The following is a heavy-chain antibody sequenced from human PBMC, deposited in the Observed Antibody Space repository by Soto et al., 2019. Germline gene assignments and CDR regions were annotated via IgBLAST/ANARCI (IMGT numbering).Heavy chain of an antibody. CDR3: ARDTPSAGYSSSWYTYYYGMDV. CDR2: ISAYNGNT. Sequence: ASVKVSCKASGYTFTRYGISWVRQAPGQGLEWMGWISAYNGNTNYAQKLQGRVTMTTDTSTSTAYMELRSLRSDDTAVYYCARDTPSAGYSSSWYTYYYGMDVWGQGTTVTVSS. J-gene: IGHJ6*02. D-gene: IGHD6-13*01. V-gene: IGHV1-18*01. CDR1: GYTFTRYG.